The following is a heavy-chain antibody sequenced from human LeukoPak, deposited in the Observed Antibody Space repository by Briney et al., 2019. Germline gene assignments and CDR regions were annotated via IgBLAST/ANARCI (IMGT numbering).Heavy chain of an antibody. CDR3: AKERGLCSGYDPFEN. V-gene: IGHV3-23*01. CDR1: GFTFSSYA. CDR2: FSGGGGST. D-gene: IGHD5-12*01. J-gene: IGHJ4*02. Sequence: GGSLRLSRAASGFTFSSYAISWVRQAPGKGLEWVSAFSGGGGSTFYADSVKGRFTVSRDNSKNTLYLQMNSLRAEDTAIYYCAKERGLCSGYDPFENWGQGTQVTVSS.